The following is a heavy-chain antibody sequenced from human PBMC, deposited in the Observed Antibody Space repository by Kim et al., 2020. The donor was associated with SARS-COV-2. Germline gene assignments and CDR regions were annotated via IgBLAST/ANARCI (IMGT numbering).Heavy chain of an antibody. D-gene: IGHD6-6*01. V-gene: IGHV1-8*01. CDR3: AMGKAELLVFNYCYYMDV. Sequence: ASVKVSCKASGYTFTSYDINWVRQATGQGLEWMGRMNPNSGNTGYAQKFQGRVTMTRNTTISTAYMELSSLRSEDTAVYYCAMGKAELLVFNYCYYMDVWGKGTTVTVSS. CDR1: GYTFTSYD. J-gene: IGHJ6*03. CDR2: MNPNSGNT.